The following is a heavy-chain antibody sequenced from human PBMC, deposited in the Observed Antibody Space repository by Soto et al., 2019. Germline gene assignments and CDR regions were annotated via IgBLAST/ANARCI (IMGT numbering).Heavy chain of an antibody. Sequence: QSGGSLRLSCAASGFTVSSNYMSWVRQAPGKGLEWVSVIYSGGSTYYADSVKGRFTISRDNSKNTLYLQMNSLRAEDTAVYYCARSSDPQPFYKRVHPNEYFQQWGQGTLVTVSS. J-gene: IGHJ1*01. CDR2: IYSGGST. CDR1: GFTVSSNY. V-gene: IGHV3-53*01. CDR3: ARSSDPQPFYKRVHPNEYFQQ. D-gene: IGHD1-1*01.